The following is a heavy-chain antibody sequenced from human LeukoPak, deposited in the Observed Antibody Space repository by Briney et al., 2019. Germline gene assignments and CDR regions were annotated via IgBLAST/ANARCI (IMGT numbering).Heavy chain of an antibody. Sequence: ASVKASCKASGYTFTSYAMNWVRQAPGQGLEWMGWINTNTGNPTYAQGFTGRFVFSLDTSVSTAYLQISSLKAEDTAVYYCARDPCGGDCPDAFDIWGQGTMVTVSS. CDR3: ARDPCGGDCPDAFDI. J-gene: IGHJ3*02. D-gene: IGHD2-21*02. CDR2: INTNTGNP. V-gene: IGHV7-4-1*02. CDR1: GYTFTSYA.